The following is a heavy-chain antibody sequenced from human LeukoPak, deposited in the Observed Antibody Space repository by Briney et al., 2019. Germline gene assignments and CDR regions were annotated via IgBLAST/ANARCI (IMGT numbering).Heavy chain of an antibody. Sequence: GGSLRLSCAASGFTFSSYSMNWVRQAPGKGLEWVSYISSSSSTIYYADSVKGRFTISRDNSKNTLYLQMNSLRAEDTAVYYCAESYYFDSSGYHYFDYWGQGTLVTVSS. J-gene: IGHJ4*02. V-gene: IGHV3-48*01. CDR2: ISSSSSTI. D-gene: IGHD3-22*01. CDR1: GFTFSSYS. CDR3: AESYYFDSSGYHYFDY.